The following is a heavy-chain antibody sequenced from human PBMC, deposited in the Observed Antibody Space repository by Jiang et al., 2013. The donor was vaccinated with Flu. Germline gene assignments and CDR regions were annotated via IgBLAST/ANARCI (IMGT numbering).Heavy chain of an antibody. V-gene: IGHV4-61*01. CDR3: ARDSVSGSIDY. CDR2: IYYSGST. J-gene: IGHJ4*02. CDR1: SVSSGSYY. D-gene: IGHD5-12*01. Sequence: SVSSGSYYWSWIRQPPGKGLEWIGYIYYSGSTNYNPSLKSRVTISVDTSKNQFSLKLSSVTAADTAVYYCARDSVSGSIDYWGQGTLVTVSS.